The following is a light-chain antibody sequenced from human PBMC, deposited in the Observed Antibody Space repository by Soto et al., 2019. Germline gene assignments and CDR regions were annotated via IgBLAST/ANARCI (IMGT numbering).Light chain of an antibody. J-gene: IGLJ2*01. CDR1: SSNIGSNY. Sequence: QSVLTQPPSVSAAPGQKVTISCSGSSSNIGSNYVSWYQQLPGTAPKLLIYDNHKRPSGIPDRFSGSKSGTSATLGITGLQTGDEADYYCGTWDSSLSGGGVFGGGTKVTGL. CDR2: DNH. V-gene: IGLV1-51*01. CDR3: GTWDSSLSGGGV.